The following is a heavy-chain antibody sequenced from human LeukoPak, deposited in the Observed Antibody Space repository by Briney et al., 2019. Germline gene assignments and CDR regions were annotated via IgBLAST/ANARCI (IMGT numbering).Heavy chain of an antibody. CDR3: ARHKNDYVWGSYRPTPYFDY. CDR2: IYYSGST. CDR1: GGSITSYY. V-gene: IGHV4-59*05. D-gene: IGHD3-16*02. J-gene: IGHJ4*02. Sequence: KPSETLSLTCTVSGGSITSYYWSWIRQPPGKGLEWIGSIYYSGSTYYNPSLKSRVTISVDTSKNQFSLKLSSVTAADTAVYYCARHKNDYVWGSYRPTPYFDYWGQGTLVTVSS.